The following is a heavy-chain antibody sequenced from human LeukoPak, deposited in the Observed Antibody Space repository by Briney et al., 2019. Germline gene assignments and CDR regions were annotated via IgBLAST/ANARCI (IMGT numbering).Heavy chain of an antibody. Sequence: KASETLSLTCTVSGGSISSSSYYWGWIRQPPGKGLEWIGSIYYSGSTYYNPSLKSRVTISVDTSKNQFSLKLSSVTAADTAVYYCAGFGELFGFDPWGQGPLVTVSS. J-gene: IGHJ5*02. CDR2: IYYSGST. CDR1: GGSISSSSYY. D-gene: IGHD3-10*01. V-gene: IGHV4-39*07. CDR3: AGFGELFGFDP.